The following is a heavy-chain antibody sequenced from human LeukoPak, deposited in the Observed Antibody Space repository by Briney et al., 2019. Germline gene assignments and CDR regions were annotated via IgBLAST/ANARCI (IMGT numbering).Heavy chain of an antibody. CDR1: GGSFSGYY. CDR2: INHSGST. V-gene: IGHV4-34*01. D-gene: IGHD3-22*01. Sequence: SETLSLTCAVYGGSFSGYYWSWIRQPPGKGLEWIGEINHSGSTNYNPSLKSRVTISVDTSKNQFSLKLSSVSAADTAVYYCARVQGSGYYSPGGIYDAFDIWGQGTMVTVSS. J-gene: IGHJ3*02. CDR3: ARVQGSGYYSPGGIYDAFDI.